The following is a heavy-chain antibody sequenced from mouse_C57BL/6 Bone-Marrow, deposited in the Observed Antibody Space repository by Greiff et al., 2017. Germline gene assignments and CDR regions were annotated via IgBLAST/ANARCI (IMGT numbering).Heavy chain of an antibody. J-gene: IGHJ4*01. V-gene: IGHV1-54*01. D-gene: IGHD1-1*02. Sequence: QVQLQQSGAELVRPGTSVKVSCKASGYAFTNYLIEWVKQRPGQGLEWIGVINPGSGGTNYNEKFKGKATLTADKSSSTAYMQLSSLTSEDSAVYFCARSPNCYGMDYWGQGTSVTVSS. CDR2: INPGSGGT. CDR3: ARSPNCYGMDY. CDR1: GYAFTNYL.